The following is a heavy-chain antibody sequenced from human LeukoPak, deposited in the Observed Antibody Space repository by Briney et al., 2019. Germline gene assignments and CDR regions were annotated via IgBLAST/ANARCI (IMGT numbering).Heavy chain of an antibody. Sequence: GASVKVSCKVSGYTLTELSMHWVRQAPGKGLEWMGGFDPEDGETIYAQKFQGRVTMTEDTSTDTAYMELNSLRSEDTAVYYCATGGMGATWDPTTYYFDYWGQGTLVTVSS. J-gene: IGHJ4*02. CDR2: FDPEDGET. CDR1: GYTLTELS. V-gene: IGHV1-24*01. CDR3: ATGGMGATWDPTTYYFDY. D-gene: IGHD1-26*01.